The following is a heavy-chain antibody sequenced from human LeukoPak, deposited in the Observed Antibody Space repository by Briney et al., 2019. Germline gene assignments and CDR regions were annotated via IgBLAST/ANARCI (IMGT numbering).Heavy chain of an antibody. V-gene: IGHV3-74*01. CDR2: INSDGSNT. Sequence: PGGSLRLSCAASGFTFSSYWMHWVRQAPGKGLVWVSRINSDGSNTTYADSVKGRFTISRDNAKNTLYLQMNSLRAEDTAVYYCARAPYYYDTSGFLIWGQGTMITVSS. D-gene: IGHD3-22*01. J-gene: IGHJ3*02. CDR3: ARAPYYYDTSGFLI. CDR1: GFTFSSYW.